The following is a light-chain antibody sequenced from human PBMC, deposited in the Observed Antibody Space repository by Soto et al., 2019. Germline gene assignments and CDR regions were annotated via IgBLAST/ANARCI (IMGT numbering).Light chain of an antibody. CDR3: QQYGSSWRYI. V-gene: IGKV3-20*01. CDR1: QSVTSRY. Sequence: ESVLTQSPGTLSLSPGERATLSCRASQSVTSRYLAWYQQKPGQAPRLLIYGASSRATGIPDMFSGSGSGRDVTVTITRLEPEDVAVYYCQQYGSSWRYIFGQVNKVEIK. J-gene: IGKJ2*01. CDR2: GAS.